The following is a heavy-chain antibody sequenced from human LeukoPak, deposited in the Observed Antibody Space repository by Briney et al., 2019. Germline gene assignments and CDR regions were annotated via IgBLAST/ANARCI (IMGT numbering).Heavy chain of an antibody. V-gene: IGHV1-18*01. CDR2: ISAYNGNT. CDR3: AGPATVVRPGQY. Sequence: ASVKVSCKASGYTFSNYDITWVRQAPGQGLEWMGWISAYNGNTNYAPKFQGRVTMTTDTSTSTAYMEVRSLRSDDTAVYYCAGPATVVRPGQYWGQGTLVTVSS. J-gene: IGHJ4*02. CDR1: GYTFSNYD. D-gene: IGHD3-10*01.